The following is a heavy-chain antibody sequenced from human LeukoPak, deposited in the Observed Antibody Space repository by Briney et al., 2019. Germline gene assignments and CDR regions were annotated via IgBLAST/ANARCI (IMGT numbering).Heavy chain of an antibody. CDR3: AKDRYYYDSSGYYYYYYGMDV. J-gene: IGHJ6*02. V-gene: IGHV3-30*18. CDR2: ISYDGSNK. D-gene: IGHD3-22*01. Sequence: PGRSLRLSCAASGFTFSSYGIHWVRQAPGKWLEWVAVISYDGSNKYYADSVKGRFTISRDNSKNTLYLQMNSLRAEDTAVYYCAKDRYYYDSSGYYYYYYGMDVWGQGTTVTVSS. CDR1: GFTFSSYG.